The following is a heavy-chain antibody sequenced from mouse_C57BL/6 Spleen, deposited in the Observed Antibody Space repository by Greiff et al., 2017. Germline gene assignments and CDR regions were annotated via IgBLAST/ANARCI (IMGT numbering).Heavy chain of an antibody. CDR1: GFNIKNTY. CDR2: IDPANGNT. J-gene: IGHJ3*01. D-gene: IGHD1-1*01. Sequence: LVESVAELVRPGASVKLSCTASGFNIKNTYMHWVKQRPEQGLEWIGRIDPANGNTKYAPKFQGKATITADTSSNTAYLQLSSLTSEDTAIYYCAREGAHYYGSSPFAYWGQGTLVTVSA. CDR3: AREGAHYYGSSPFAY. V-gene: IGHV14-3*01.